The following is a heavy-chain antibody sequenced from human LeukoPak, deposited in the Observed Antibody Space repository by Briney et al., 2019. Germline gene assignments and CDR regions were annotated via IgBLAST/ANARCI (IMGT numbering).Heavy chain of an antibody. J-gene: IGHJ6*02. CDR2: IKQDGSEK. CDR3: AREVSPCSSTSCYIYYYYGMDV. D-gene: IGHD2-2*02. CDR1: GFTFSSYW. Sequence: GGSLRLSCAASGFTFSSYWMSWVRQAPGKRLEWVANIKQDGSEKYYVDSVKGRFTISRDNAKNSLYLQMNSLRAEDTAVYYCAREVSPCSSTSCYIYYYYGMDVWGQGTTVTVSS. V-gene: IGHV3-7*01.